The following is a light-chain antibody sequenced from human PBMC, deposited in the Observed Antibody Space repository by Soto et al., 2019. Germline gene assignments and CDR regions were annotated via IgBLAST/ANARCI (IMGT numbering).Light chain of an antibody. CDR3: QQYNNSPEYT. CDR2: GAS. V-gene: IGKV3-20*01. Sequence: EIVLTQSPGTLSLSPGERATLSCKASQSVTSRYLAWYQQKPGQSARLLIYGASSRATGIPDRFSGSGSGTNFTLTISRLEPVDFSVYFCQQYNNSPEYTFGQGTKLEIK. CDR1: QSVTSRY. J-gene: IGKJ2*01.